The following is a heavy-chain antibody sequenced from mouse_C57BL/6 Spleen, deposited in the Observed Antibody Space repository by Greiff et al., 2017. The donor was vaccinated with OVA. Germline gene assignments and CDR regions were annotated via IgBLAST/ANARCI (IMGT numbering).Heavy chain of an antibody. CDR2: INPNNGGT. CDR1: GYTFTDYY. Sequence: EVQLQQSGPELVKPGASVKISCKASGYTFTDYYMNWVKQSHGKSLEWIGDINPNNGGTSYNQKFKGKATLTVDKSSSTAYMELRSLTSEDSAVYYCARRDDPAYWGQGTLVTVSA. J-gene: IGHJ3*01. V-gene: IGHV1-26*01. CDR3: ARRDDPAY.